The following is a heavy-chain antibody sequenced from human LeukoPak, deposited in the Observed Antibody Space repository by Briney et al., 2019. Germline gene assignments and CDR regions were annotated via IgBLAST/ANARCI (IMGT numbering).Heavy chain of an antibody. Sequence: ASVKVSCKASGYTFNRYGVSWVRQAPGQGLEWMGWISAYNANTNYAQKLQGRVTMTTDTSTSTAYMELRSLRSDDTAVYYCARVNLGSGYYHSGMDVWGQGTTVTVSS. D-gene: IGHD3-22*01. CDR1: GYTFNRYG. J-gene: IGHJ6*02. V-gene: IGHV1-18*01. CDR2: ISAYNANT. CDR3: ARVNLGSGYYHSGMDV.